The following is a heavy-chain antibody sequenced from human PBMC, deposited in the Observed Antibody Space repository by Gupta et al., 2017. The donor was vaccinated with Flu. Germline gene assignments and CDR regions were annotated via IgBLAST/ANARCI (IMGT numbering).Heavy chain of an antibody. Sequence: EVYLEESGGAVVRPGESLRLSCAASGFDFDDHAMHWVRLISGKALEWVSLISWDSSDISYADSGRGRFTTSRDNSKNSLHLHLSDLRVEDTALYYCARSRRRRSFSSQDVWGHGTLVTVSS. CDR2: ISWDSSDI. D-gene: IGHD3-3*01. CDR3: ARSRRRRSFSSQDV. J-gene: IGHJ4*01. V-gene: IGHV3-43D*03. CDR1: GFDFDDHA.